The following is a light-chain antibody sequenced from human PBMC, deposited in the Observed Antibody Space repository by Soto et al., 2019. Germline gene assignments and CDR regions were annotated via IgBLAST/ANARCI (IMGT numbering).Light chain of an antibody. CDR3: SSSTASSSVV. J-gene: IGLJ3*02. CDR1: SSDVGSYNR. CDR2: DVT. Sequence: QSALTQPPSVSGSPGQSVTISCTGTSSDVGSYNRVSWYQQPPGTAPKLMIYDVTNRPSGVPDRFSGSKSGNTASLTISGLQAEDEDDYYCSSSTASSSVVFGGGTKLTVL. V-gene: IGLV2-18*02.